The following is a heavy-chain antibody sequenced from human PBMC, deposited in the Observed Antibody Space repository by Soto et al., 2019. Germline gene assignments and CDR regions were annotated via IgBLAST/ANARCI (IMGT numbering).Heavy chain of an antibody. J-gene: IGHJ4*02. V-gene: IGHV3-7*01. CDR2: IKQDGSEK. CDR3: AREGYRSSPSFDY. CDR1: GFTFSSYW. D-gene: IGHD6-6*01. Sequence: EVQLVESGGGLVQPGGSLRLSCAASGFTFSSYWMSWVRQAPGKGLEWVANIKQDGSEKYYVDSVKGRFTISRDNAKNSLYMQMNRLRAEDTAVYYCAREGYRSSPSFDYWGQGTLVTVSS.